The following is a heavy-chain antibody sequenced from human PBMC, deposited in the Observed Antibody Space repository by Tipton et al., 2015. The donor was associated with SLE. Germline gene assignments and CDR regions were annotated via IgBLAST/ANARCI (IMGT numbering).Heavy chain of an antibody. CDR1: GGSISSSSHY. D-gene: IGHD1-26*01. CDR3: ARTLGAIAHTVYDAFDI. J-gene: IGHJ3*02. V-gene: IGHV4-61*01. CDR2: IHYSGTT. Sequence: PGLVKPSETLSLICTVSGGSISSSSHYWNWIRQPPGKGLEWIGYIHYSGTTHDNPSLKSRVTMSVDMSKNQFSLRLTSVTAADTAVYYCARTLGAIAHTVYDAFDIWGQGKMVTVSS.